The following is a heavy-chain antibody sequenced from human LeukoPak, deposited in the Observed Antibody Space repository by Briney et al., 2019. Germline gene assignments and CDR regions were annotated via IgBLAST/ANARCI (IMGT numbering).Heavy chain of an antibody. Sequence: GGSLRLSCAASGFTFSSYAMSWVRQAPGKGLEWVSAISGSGGSTYYADSVKGRFTISRDNSKNTLYLQTNSLRAEDTAVYYCAKDSSYYYDSSDCWGQGTLVTVSS. CDR3: AKDSSYYYDSSDC. J-gene: IGHJ4*02. D-gene: IGHD3-22*01. V-gene: IGHV3-23*01. CDR2: ISGSGGST. CDR1: GFTFSSYA.